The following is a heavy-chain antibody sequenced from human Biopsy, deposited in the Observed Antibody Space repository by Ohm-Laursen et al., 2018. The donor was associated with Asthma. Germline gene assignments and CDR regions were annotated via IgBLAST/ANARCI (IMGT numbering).Heavy chain of an antibody. CDR2: ISYDGSNK. V-gene: IGHV3-30*03. D-gene: IGHD6-19*01. CDR3: ARGDSSGWSHYYFDY. Sequence: SLRLSCTASGFTFSSYGMHWVRQAPGKGLEWVACISYDGSNKYYADSVKGRSTISRDNSKNTLYLQMNSLRAEDTAVYYCARGDSSGWSHYYFDYWGQGTLVTVSS. CDR1: GFTFSSYG. J-gene: IGHJ4*02.